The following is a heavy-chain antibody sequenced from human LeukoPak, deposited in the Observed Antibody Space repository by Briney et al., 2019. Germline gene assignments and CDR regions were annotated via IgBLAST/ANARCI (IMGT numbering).Heavy chain of an antibody. CDR3: ARLRYHDFWSGYWKYYYYMDV. Sequence: PGGSLRLSCAASGFTFSSYWMSWVRQAPGKGLECVANIKQDGSEKYYVDSVKGRFTISRDNAKNSLYLQMNSLRAEDTAVYYCARLRYHDFWSGYWKYYYYMDVWGKGTTVTVSS. J-gene: IGHJ6*03. CDR2: IKQDGSEK. V-gene: IGHV3-7*01. CDR1: GFTFSSYW. D-gene: IGHD3-3*01.